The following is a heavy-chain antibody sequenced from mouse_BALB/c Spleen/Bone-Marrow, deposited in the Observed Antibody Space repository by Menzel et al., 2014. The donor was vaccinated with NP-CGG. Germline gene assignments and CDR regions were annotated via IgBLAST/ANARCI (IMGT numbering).Heavy chain of an antibody. CDR1: GFTFSNYA. V-gene: IGHV5-9-3*01. J-gene: IGHJ2*01. CDR2: ISSGGSYT. D-gene: IGHD4-1*01. Sequence: EVQRVESGGGLVKPGGSLKLSCAASGFTFSNYAMSWVRQTPEKRLEWVATISSGGSYTYYPDSVKGRFTISRDNAQNTLYLQMSSLRSEDTAMYFCARQENWALDYWGQGTTLTVSS. CDR3: ARQENWALDY.